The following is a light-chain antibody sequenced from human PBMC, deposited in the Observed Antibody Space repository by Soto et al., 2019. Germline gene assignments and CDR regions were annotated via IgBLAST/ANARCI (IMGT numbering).Light chain of an antibody. V-gene: IGKV3-20*01. J-gene: IGKJ1*01. CDR2: GAY. Sequence: EIVFTPSPGTLSLSPGERATLSCRVSQSVSSNYLAWYQQRPGQAPRLLIYGAYTRATGIPARFSGSGSGTEFTLTINSLQPEDFAVYHCQQYKDWPTTFGQGTKVDIK. CDR1: QSVSSNY. CDR3: QQYKDWPTT.